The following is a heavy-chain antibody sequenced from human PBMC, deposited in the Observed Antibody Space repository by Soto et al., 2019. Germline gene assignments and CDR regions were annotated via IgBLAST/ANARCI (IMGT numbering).Heavy chain of an antibody. CDR2: IKQDGSEK. Sequence: GGSLRLSCAASRFTFSRYWMSWVRQAPGKGLEWVANIKQDGSEKYYADSVKGRFTISRDNVKNSLYLQVNSLRAEDTAMYYCARDLRGATGPFDYWGQGTLVTVSS. CDR3: ARDLRGATGPFDY. CDR1: RFTFSRYW. J-gene: IGHJ4*02. D-gene: IGHD1-26*01. V-gene: IGHV3-7*03.